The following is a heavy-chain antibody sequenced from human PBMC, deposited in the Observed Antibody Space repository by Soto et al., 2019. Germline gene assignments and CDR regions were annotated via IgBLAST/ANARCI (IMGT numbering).Heavy chain of an antibody. CDR2: IHYSGST. CDR1: GGSISSVDYY. CDR3: ARENVGREQAEIDY. J-gene: IGHJ4*02. Sequence: QVQLQESGPGLVKPSQTLSLTCAVSGGSISSVDYYWSWIRHLPGEDLEWIGYIHYSGSTSYNPPLKSRVTMSVDTSKNQFSLKLRSVSAADTAVYYCARENVGREQAEIDYWGQGTLVTVSS. D-gene: IGHD3-10*01. V-gene: IGHV4-31*11.